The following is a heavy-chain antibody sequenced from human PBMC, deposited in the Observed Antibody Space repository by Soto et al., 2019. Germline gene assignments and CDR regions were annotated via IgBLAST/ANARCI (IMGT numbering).Heavy chain of an antibody. D-gene: IGHD2-15*01. CDR2: ISSSGSTI. Sequence: PGGSLRLSCAASGFTFSSYEMNWVRQAPGKGLEWVSYISSSGSTIYYADSVKGRFTISRDNAKNSLYLQMNSLRAEDTAVYYCARDKGDCSGGSCPFDYWGQGTLVTVSS. V-gene: IGHV3-48*03. J-gene: IGHJ4*02. CDR3: ARDKGDCSGGSCPFDY. CDR1: GFTFSSYE.